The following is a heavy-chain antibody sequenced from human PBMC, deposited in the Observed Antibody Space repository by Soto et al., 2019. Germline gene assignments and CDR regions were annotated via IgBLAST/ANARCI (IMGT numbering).Heavy chain of an antibody. D-gene: IGHD6-13*01. CDR2: IWYDGSNK. CDR1: GFTFSSYG. J-gene: IGHJ3*02. V-gene: IGHV3-33*01. Sequence: QVQLVESGGGVIQPGRSLRLSCAASGFTFSSYGMHWVRQAPGKGLEWVAVIWYDGSNKYYADSVKGRFTISRDNSKNTLYLQMSSLRAEDTAVYYCARDRVGVDSGSWQNAFDIWGQGTMVTVSS. CDR3: ARDRVGVDSGSWQNAFDI.